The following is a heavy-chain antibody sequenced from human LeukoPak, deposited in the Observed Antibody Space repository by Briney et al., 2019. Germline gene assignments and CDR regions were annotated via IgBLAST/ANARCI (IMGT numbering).Heavy chain of an antibody. D-gene: IGHD5/OR15-5a*01. CDR3: ARHLYDWGYFDY. J-gene: IGHJ4*02. V-gene: IGHV3-7*01. Sequence: GGSLRLSCAASGFTVSSNYMSWVRQAPGKGLEWVANIKQDGSEKYYVDSVKGRFTISRDNAKNSLYLQMNSLRAEDTAVYYCARHLYDWGYFDYWGQGTLVTVSS. CDR2: IKQDGSEK. CDR1: GFTVSSNY.